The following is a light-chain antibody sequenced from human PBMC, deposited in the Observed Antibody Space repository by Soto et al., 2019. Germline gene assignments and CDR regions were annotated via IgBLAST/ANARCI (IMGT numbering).Light chain of an antibody. CDR2: YAS. CDR1: QSVSNN. Sequence: EIMMTQSPATLSVSPGERATLSCRASQSVSNNLAWYQQKPGQAPRLLIYYASTRATGVPARFSGSGSGTVFTLPISSLPSEDFALYYCQQYNNWPPITFGQGTRLEMK. J-gene: IGKJ5*01. CDR3: QQYNNWPPIT. V-gene: IGKV3-15*01.